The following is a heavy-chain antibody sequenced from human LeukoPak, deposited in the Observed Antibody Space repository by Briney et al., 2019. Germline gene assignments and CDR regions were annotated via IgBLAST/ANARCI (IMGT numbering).Heavy chain of an antibody. J-gene: IGHJ4*02. Sequence: SVKVSCKASGGTFSTYAINWVRQAPGHGLAWMGGIIPILGTGNYAQKFQGRVTITADESTSTAYMELSSLRSEDTAVYYCARREGHYYDGSGYYCPFDYWGQGTLVTVSS. CDR3: ARREGHYYDGSGYYCPFDY. CDR1: GGTFSTYA. V-gene: IGHV1-69*13. CDR2: IIPILGTG. D-gene: IGHD3-22*01.